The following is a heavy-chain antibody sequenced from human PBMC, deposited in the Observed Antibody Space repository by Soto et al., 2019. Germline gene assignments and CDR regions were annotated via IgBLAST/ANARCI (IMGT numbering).Heavy chain of an antibody. V-gene: IGHV4-30-4*01. Sequence: QVQLRESGPGLVKPSQTLSLTCTVSGGSISSGDYYWSWIRQPPGKGLEWIGYIYYSGSTYYNPSLKSRVTISVDTSKNQFSLKLSSVTAADTAVYYCARGGRPTYYYDSSGPSGLDVWGQGTTVTVSS. D-gene: IGHD3-22*01. CDR2: IYYSGST. CDR1: GGSISSGDYY. CDR3: ARGGRPTYYYDSSGPSGLDV. J-gene: IGHJ6*02.